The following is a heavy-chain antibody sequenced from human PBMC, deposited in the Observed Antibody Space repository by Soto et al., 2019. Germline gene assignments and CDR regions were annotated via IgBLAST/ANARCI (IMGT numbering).Heavy chain of an antibody. CDR3: ARLMHDYSNYYFDY. V-gene: IGHV4-31*03. CDR1: GGSISTVGSY. CDR2: IYYSGST. J-gene: IGHJ4*02. D-gene: IGHD4-4*01. Sequence: QVQLQESGPGLAKPSQTLSLPCTVSGGSISTVGSYWSWIRQHPGKGLEWIGYIYYSGSTYYNPSLKSRVTMSVDTSKNQFSLKLSSVTAADTAVYYCARLMHDYSNYYFDYWGQGTLVTVSS.